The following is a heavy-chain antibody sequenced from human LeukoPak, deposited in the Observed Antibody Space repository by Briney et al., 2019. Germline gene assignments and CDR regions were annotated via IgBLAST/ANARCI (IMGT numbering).Heavy chain of an antibody. Sequence: PGGSLRLSCAASGFTFSSYAMSWVRQAPGKGLEWVSAISGSGGSTYYADSVKGRFTISRDNSKNTLYLQMDSLRAEDTAVYYCAREAPLSSVGSRGYFDYWGQGTLVTVSS. CDR1: GFTFSSYA. V-gene: IGHV3-23*01. D-gene: IGHD1-26*01. CDR3: AREAPLSSVGSRGYFDY. J-gene: IGHJ4*02. CDR2: ISGSGGST.